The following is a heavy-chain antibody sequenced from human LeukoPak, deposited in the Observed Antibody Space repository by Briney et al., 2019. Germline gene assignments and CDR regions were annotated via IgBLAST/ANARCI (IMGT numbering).Heavy chain of an antibody. CDR2: IYYSGST. CDR1: GGSISSSSYY. Sequence: SETLSLTCAVSGGSISSSSYYWGWIRQPPGKGLEWIGSIYYSGSTYYSPSLKSRVTISVDTSKNQFPLKLSSVTAADTAVYYCARPYGAAGLDWGQGTLVTVSS. CDR3: ARPYGAAGLD. J-gene: IGHJ4*02. D-gene: IGHD4-17*01. V-gene: IGHV4-39*01.